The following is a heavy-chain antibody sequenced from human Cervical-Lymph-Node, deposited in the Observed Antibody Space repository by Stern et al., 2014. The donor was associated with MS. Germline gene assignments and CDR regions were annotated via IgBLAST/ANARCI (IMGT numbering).Heavy chain of an antibody. V-gene: IGHV1-69*01. CDR1: GGTFNVYA. CDR3: ARDGRHRDNYGLDV. D-gene: IGHD2-15*01. Sequence: QVQLVQSGAEVKKPGSSVKVSCQASGGTFNVYAINWLRQAPGHGLEWMGGFIPIFGTANYAQKFQGRVTITADESTRTSSMQLSSLRSNDTAVYYCARDGRHRDNYGLDVWGQGTTVIVSS. CDR2: FIPIFGTA. J-gene: IGHJ6*02.